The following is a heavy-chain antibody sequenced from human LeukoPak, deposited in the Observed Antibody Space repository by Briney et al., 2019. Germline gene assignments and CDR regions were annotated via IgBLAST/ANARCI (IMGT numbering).Heavy chain of an antibody. J-gene: IGHJ4*02. CDR3: VQFELDY. Sequence: GASVKVSCKASGYTLTGYYIHWVRQAPGQGLEWMGWINPYTGDTNSAQKFQGRVTMTRDTSISTAYMDLSRLRSDDTAVYYCVQFELDYWGQGTLVTVSS. D-gene: IGHD1-7*01. V-gene: IGHV1-2*02. CDR1: GYTLTGYY. CDR2: INPYTGDT.